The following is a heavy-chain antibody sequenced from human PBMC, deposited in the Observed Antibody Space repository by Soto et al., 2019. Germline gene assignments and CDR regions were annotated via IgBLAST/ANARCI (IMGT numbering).Heavy chain of an antibody. Sequence: LRLSCAASGFTFSSYGMHWVRQAPGKGLEWVAVISYDGSNKYYADSVKGRFTISRDNSKNTLYLQMNSLRAEDTAVYYCAKVWYGNYYYYYGMDVWGQGTKVTVSS. CDR2: ISYDGSNK. D-gene: IGHD6-13*01. J-gene: IGHJ6*02. CDR3: AKVWYGNYYYYYGMDV. V-gene: IGHV3-30*18. CDR1: GFTFSSYG.